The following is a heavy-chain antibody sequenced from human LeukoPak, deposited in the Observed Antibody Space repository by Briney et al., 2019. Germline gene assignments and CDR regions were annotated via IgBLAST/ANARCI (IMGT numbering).Heavy chain of an antibody. CDR1: GVTVSSNY. J-gene: IGHJ4*02. CDR3: AREAIVGATTEYYFDY. D-gene: IGHD1-26*01. Sequence: GGSLRLACAASGVTVSSNYMSWVRQAPGKGLEWVSDIYSGGSTYYADSVKGRFTISRDNSKNTLYLQMNSLRAEDTAVYYCAREAIVGATTEYYFDYWGQGTLVTVSS. V-gene: IGHV3-53*01. CDR2: IYSGGST.